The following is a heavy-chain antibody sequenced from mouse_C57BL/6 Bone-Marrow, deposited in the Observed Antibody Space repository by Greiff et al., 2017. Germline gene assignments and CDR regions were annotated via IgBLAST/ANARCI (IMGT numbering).Heavy chain of an antibody. D-gene: IGHD1-1*01. V-gene: IGHV1-69*01. CDR2: IDPSDSYT. J-gene: IGHJ2*01. Sequence: VQLQQPGAELVMPGASVKLSCKASGYTFTSYWMHWVKQRPGQGLEWIGEIDPSDSYTNYNQKFKGKSTLTVDKSSSTAYMQLSSLTSEDSAVYDCARGGHYYGSSPYYFDYWGQGTTLTVSS. CDR1: GYTFTSYW. CDR3: ARGGHYYGSSPYYFDY.